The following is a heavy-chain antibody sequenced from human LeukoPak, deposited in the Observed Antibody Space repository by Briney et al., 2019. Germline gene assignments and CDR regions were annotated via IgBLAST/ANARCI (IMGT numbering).Heavy chain of an antibody. CDR2: ISSSSSYI. J-gene: IGHJ5*02. D-gene: IGHD5-18*01. V-gene: IGHV3-21*01. CDR3: AILSVDTAMVTDWFDP. Sequence: KPGGSLRLSCAASGFTFSSYSMNWVRQAPGKGLEWVSSISSSSSYIYYADSVKGRFTISRDNAKNSLYLQMNSLRAEDTAVYYCAILSVDTAMVTDWFDPWGQGTLVTVSP. CDR1: GFTFSSYS.